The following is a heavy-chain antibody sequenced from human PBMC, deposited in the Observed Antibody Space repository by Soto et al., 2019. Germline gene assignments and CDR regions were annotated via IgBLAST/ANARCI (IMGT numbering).Heavy chain of an antibody. D-gene: IGHD2-15*01. CDR2: IYHSGST. V-gene: IGHV4-4*02. Sequence: SETLSLTCAVSSGSISSSNWWSWVRQPPGQGLEWIGEIYHSGSTNYNPSLKSRVTISVEKSKNQFSLKLSSVTAADTAVYYCARDYCSGGSCYSDYFDYWGQGTLVTVSS. CDR1: SGSISSSNW. CDR3: ARDYCSGGSCYSDYFDY. J-gene: IGHJ4*02.